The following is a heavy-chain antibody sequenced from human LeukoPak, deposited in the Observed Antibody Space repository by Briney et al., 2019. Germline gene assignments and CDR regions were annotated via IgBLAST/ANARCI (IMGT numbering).Heavy chain of an antibody. CDR1: GFTFSSYS. Sequence: GGSLRLSCAASGFTFSSYSMNWVRQAPGKGLEWVSSISSSSSYIYYADSVKGRFTISRDNAKNSLYLQMNSLRAEDTAVYYCARARNRDDFWSGYYTDYYYYMDVWGKGTTVTVSS. CDR3: ARARNRDDFWSGYYTDYYYYMDV. V-gene: IGHV3-21*01. J-gene: IGHJ6*03. CDR2: ISSSSSYI. D-gene: IGHD3-3*01.